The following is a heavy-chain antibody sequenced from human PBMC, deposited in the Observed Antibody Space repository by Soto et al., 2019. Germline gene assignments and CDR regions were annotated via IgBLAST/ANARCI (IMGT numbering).Heavy chain of an antibody. V-gene: IGHV1-69*02. Sequence: QVQLVQSGAEVKKPGSSVKVSCKASGGTFSSYTISWVRQAPGQGLEWMGRIIPILGIANYAQKFQGRVTITADKSTSTAYMELSSLRSEDTAVYYCARAPYYYDSSGPVPFGMDVWGQGTTVTVSS. J-gene: IGHJ6*02. D-gene: IGHD3-22*01. CDR3: ARAPYYYDSSGPVPFGMDV. CDR1: GGTFSSYT. CDR2: IIPILGIA.